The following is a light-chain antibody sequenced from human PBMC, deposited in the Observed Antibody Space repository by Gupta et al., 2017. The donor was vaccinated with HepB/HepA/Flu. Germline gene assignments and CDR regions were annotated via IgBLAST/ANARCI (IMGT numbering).Light chain of an antibody. V-gene: IGLV2-14*03. CDR2: DVS. CDR1: SNAFGDFNY. J-gene: IGLJ2*01. CDR3: SSFTSTTTLVV. Sequence: QSALTQPASVSGSPGQSITISCTTTSNAFGDFNYVSWYQQPPGKAPKLFISDVSNRPSGVSNRFSGSKSATTASLTTPGLQAEDGADYYCSSFTSTTTLVVFGGGTRLTVL.